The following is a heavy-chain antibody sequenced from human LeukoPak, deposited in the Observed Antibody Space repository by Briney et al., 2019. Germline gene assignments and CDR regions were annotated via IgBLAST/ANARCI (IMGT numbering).Heavy chain of an antibody. CDR1: GYTFTSYG. CDR3: ARANSKANSVAYYYYYGMDV. D-gene: IGHD4/OR15-4a*01. CDR2: ISAYNGNT. J-gene: IGHJ6*02. Sequence: GASVKVSCKASGYTFTSYGISWVRQAPGQGLEWMGWISAYNGNTNYAQKLQGRVTMTTDTSTSTAYMELRSLRSDDTAVYYCARANSKANSVAYYYYYGMDVWGQGTTVTVSS. V-gene: IGHV1-18*01.